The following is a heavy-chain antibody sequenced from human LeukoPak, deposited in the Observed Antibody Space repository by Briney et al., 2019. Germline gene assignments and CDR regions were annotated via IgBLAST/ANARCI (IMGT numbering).Heavy chain of an antibody. V-gene: IGHV4-59*08. D-gene: IGHD5-18*01. Sequence: KPSETLSLTCTVSGGSISSYYWSWIRQPPGKGLDWIGYIYYIGSTNYNPSLKSRVTISVDTSKNQFSLKLSSVTAADTAVYYCARHSEYSYGYYFDYWGQGTLVTVSS. CDR3: ARHSEYSYGYYFDY. CDR2: IYYIGST. CDR1: GGSISSYY. J-gene: IGHJ4*02.